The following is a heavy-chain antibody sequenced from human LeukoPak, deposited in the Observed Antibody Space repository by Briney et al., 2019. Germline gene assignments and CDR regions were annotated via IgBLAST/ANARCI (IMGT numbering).Heavy chain of an antibody. CDR1: DDSVTNYH. J-gene: IGHJ4*02. CDR2: AFRRGGT. D-gene: IGHD3-10*01. CDR3: ARSRIRGGTVDF. V-gene: IGHV4-4*07. Sequence: SETLSLTCTISDDSVTNYHWSWVRQPAGKGLEWIGRAFRRGGTDYKPSLESRITMSLDTSRNQFSLTLKPVTAADTAMYYCARSRIRGGTVDFWGQGILVTVSS.